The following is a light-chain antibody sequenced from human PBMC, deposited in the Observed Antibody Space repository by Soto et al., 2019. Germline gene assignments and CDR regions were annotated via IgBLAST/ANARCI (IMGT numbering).Light chain of an antibody. V-gene: IGKV3-15*01. CDR2: HAS. CDR1: QNLSSR. CDR3: QHYTNWPLT. Sequence: IVMTQSPVTLSVSPGERATLASRAGQNLSSRLAGYQQKSGQAPRLLIYHASTRATGVPARFSGSGSGTEFTLTISGLQSEDFAIYFCQHYTNWPLTFGGGTKVEIK. J-gene: IGKJ4*01.